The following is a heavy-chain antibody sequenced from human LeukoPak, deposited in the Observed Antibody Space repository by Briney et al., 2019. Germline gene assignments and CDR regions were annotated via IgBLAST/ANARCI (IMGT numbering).Heavy chain of an antibody. CDR1: GFTFSSYD. J-gene: IGHJ6*02. Sequence: GGSLRLSCAASGFTFSSYDMHWVRQATGKGLEWVSAIGTAGDTYYPGSVKGRFTISIENAKNSLYLLMNSLRAGDTAVYYCARRPPAVGFGEFHYYYGMDVWGQGTTVNVAS. V-gene: IGHV3-13*04. D-gene: IGHD3-10*01. CDR2: IGTAGDT. CDR3: ARRPPAVGFGEFHYYYGMDV.